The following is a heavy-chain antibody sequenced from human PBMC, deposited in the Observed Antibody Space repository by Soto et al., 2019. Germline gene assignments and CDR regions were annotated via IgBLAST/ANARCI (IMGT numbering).Heavy chain of an antibody. D-gene: IGHD1-26*01. Sequence: SLRLSCVASGFTFRSYGMHWVRQAPGKGLEWVAIIWYDGSNQLYADSVRGRFTISRDNSQNTLYLDLNNVKADDTAVYYCAKDMGKCGNGKCYGYFHHWGQGAQVTVSS. J-gene: IGHJ4*02. CDR1: GFTFRSYG. V-gene: IGHV3-33*06. CDR2: IWYDGSNQ. CDR3: AKDMGKCGNGKCYGYFHH.